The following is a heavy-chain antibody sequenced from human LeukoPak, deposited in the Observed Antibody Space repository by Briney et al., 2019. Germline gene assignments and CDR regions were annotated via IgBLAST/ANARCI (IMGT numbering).Heavy chain of an antibody. Sequence: GGSLRLSCAASGFTFSNSAMSWVRQAPGKGLEWVSAISGSGSSIFYADSVKGRFTISRDNSKNTLYLQMNSLRAEDTAVYYCAKDRRPTYYSDSSGYYFRDAFDMWGQGTMVTVSS. V-gene: IGHV3-23*01. D-gene: IGHD3-22*01. CDR1: GFTFSNSA. CDR3: AKDRRPTYYSDSSGYYFRDAFDM. J-gene: IGHJ3*02. CDR2: ISGSGSSI.